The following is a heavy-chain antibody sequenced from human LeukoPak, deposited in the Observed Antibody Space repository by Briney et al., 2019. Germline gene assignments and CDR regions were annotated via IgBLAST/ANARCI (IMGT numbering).Heavy chain of an antibody. D-gene: IGHD2-8*01. CDR1: GGSFSGYY. J-gene: IGHJ4*02. CDR2: INESGST. CDR3: ARGGSSCTNGVCYTVQGVFYPRYFDY. Sequence: SETLSLTCAVYGGSFSGYYWGWLRQPPGKGLEWIGEINESGSTIYNPSLTSRGTISVDTSKNQFSLNLNSVTAADTAVYYCARGGSSCTNGVCYTVQGVFYPRYFDYWGQGTLVTVSS. V-gene: IGHV4-34*01.